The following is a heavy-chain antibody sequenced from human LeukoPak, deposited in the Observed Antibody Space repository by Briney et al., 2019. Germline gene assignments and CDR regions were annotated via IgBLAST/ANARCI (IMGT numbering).Heavy chain of an antibody. CDR1: GYTFTSYY. J-gene: IGHJ4*02. D-gene: IGHD1-26*01. V-gene: IGHV1-46*01. Sequence: ASVKVSCKASGYTFTSYYIHWVRQAPGQGLEWMAIINPSGGSTTYAQKFQGRVTMTRDTSTSTVYMDLSSLRSEDTAVYYCARGDGGRYCSFDYWGQGTLVTVSS. CDR3: ARGDGGRYCSFDY. CDR2: INPSGGST.